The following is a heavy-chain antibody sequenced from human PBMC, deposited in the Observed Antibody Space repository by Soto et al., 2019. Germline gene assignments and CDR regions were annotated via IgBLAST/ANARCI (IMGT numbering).Heavy chain of an antibody. CDR1: GFTISNYG. CDR3: AKESRGDGFWSGYYNYYGMDV. J-gene: IGHJ6*02. D-gene: IGHD3-3*01. Sequence: QAQLVESGGGVVQPGRSLRLSCAASGFTISNYGMHWVRQAPGKGLEWVAVISFEGSNVYFKESVKGRLTISRDHSRNTVYLQMTSLTAEDTAVYYCAKESRGDGFWSGYYNYYGMDVWGQGTTVTVSS. V-gene: IGHV3-30*18. CDR2: ISFEGSNV.